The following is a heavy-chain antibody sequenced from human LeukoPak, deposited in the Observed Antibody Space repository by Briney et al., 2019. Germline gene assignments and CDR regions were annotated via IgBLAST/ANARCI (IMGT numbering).Heavy chain of an antibody. CDR1: GFTFSGSA. D-gene: IGHD2-2*02. J-gene: IGHJ5*02. CDR3: TRSYTVPPDNWFDP. V-gene: IGHV3-73*01. Sequence: PGGSLRLSCAASGFTFSGSAMYWARQASGKGLEWVGRIRSKANRYATAYAASVKGRFTISRDDSKNTAYLQMNSLKTEDTAMYYCTRSYTVPPDNWFDPWGQGTLVTVSS. CDR2: IRSKANRYAT.